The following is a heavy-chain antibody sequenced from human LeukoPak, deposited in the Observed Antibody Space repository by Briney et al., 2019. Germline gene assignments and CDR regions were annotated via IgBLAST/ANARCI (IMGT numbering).Heavy chain of an antibody. CDR1: GGSISSSSYY. CDR2: IYYSGST. V-gene: IGHV4-39*07. CDR3: ARERRPRITMVRGVRAPPDY. Sequence: PSETLSLTCTVSGGSISSSSYYWGWIRQPPGKGLEWIGSIYYSGSTYYNPSLKSRVTISVDTSKNQFSLKLSSVTAADTAVYYCARERRPRITMVRGVRAPPDYWGQGTLVTVSS. D-gene: IGHD3-10*01. J-gene: IGHJ4*02.